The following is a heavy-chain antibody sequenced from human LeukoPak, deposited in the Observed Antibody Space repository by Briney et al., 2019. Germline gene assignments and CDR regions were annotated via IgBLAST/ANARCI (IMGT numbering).Heavy chain of an antibody. D-gene: IGHD2-2*02. CDR3: ARDHRYCSSTSCYTPYNWFDP. Sequence: GASVKVSCKASGYTFTGYYMHWVRQAPGQGFEWMGWINPNSGGTNYAQKFQGRVTMTRDTSISTAYMELSRLRSDDTAVYYCARDHRYCSSTSCYTPYNWFDPWGQGTLVTVSS. V-gene: IGHV1-2*02. CDR1: GYTFTGYY. CDR2: INPNSGGT. J-gene: IGHJ5*02.